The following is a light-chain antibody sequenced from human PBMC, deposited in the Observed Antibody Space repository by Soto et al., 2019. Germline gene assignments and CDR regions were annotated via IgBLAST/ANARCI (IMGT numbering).Light chain of an antibody. CDR1: SSDVGTRNF. J-gene: IGLJ1*01. V-gene: IGLV2-14*01. CDR3: SSYTDSTNYV. CDR2: QVT. Sequence: ALTQPASVSGSPGQSITISCTGTSSDVGTRNFVSWYQQHPGKAPKLMIYQVTNRPSGVSNRFSGSKSGNTASLTISGLQAEDEADYYCSSYTDSTNYVFGTGTKVTVL.